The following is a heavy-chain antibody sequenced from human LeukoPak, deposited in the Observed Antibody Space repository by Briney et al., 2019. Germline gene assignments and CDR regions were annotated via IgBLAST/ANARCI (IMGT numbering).Heavy chain of an antibody. Sequence: GESLKISCKASGYSFTNYWIGWVRQMPGRGLEWMAIIYPGDSDTRYSPSFHGQVTISADKSISTAYLQWRSLKASDTAMYYCARQTRDGSGSRGYSFDFWGQGTLVAVSS. D-gene: IGHD3-10*01. CDR2: IYPGDSDT. J-gene: IGHJ4*02. CDR1: GYSFTNYW. V-gene: IGHV5-51*01. CDR3: ARQTRDGSGSRGYSFDF.